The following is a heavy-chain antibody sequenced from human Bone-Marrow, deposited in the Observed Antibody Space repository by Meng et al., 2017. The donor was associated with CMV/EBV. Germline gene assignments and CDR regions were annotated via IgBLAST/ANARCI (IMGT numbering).Heavy chain of an antibody. V-gene: IGHV5-10-1*01. CDR1: GYSFTSYW. CDR3: ARHSSSSWPLDY. CDR2: IDPSDSYT. J-gene: IGHJ4*02. Sequence: CKGAGYSFTSYWISWVRQMPGKGLEWMGRIDPSDSYTNYSPSFQGHVTISADKSISTAYLQWSSLKASDTAMYYCARHSSSSWPLDYWGQGTLVTVSS. D-gene: IGHD6-13*01.